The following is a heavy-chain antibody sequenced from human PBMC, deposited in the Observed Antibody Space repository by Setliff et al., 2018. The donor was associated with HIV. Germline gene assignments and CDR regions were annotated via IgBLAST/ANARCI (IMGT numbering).Heavy chain of an antibody. CDR1: GDSISNSVYF. J-gene: IGHJ4*02. CDR3: ARRLVVVAAEDYFDS. D-gene: IGHD2-15*01. Sequence: SETLSLTCSVSGDSISNSVYFWGWIRQPSGKGLEYIGSIYYNGDTYYNPSLKSRVTISVDTSNNQFSLKLRSVTAADTAVYYCARRLVVVAAEDYFDSWGQGALVTVSS. V-gene: IGHV4-39*01. CDR2: IYYNGDT.